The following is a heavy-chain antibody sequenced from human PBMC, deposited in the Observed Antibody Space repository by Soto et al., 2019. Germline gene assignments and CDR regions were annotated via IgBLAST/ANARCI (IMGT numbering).Heavy chain of an antibody. CDR3: ARGGAMGVDY. V-gene: IGHV3-74*01. J-gene: IGHJ4*02. CDR1: GFTFNNKW. CDR2: IDGAAATT. Sequence: GGSLRLSCTASGFTFNNKWMHWVRQAPGKGLVWLSRIDGAAATTNYADSVKGRFTISRDNAKNIVFLHVNGLTDEDTAVYYSARGGAMGVDYWGQGTLVTVSS. D-gene: IGHD1-26*01.